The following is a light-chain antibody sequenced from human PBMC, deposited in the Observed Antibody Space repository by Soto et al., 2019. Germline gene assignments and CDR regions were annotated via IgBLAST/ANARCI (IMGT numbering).Light chain of an antibody. V-gene: IGKV3-20*01. J-gene: IGKJ1*01. CDR1: QSVSSSY. Sequence: EIVLTQSPGTLSLSPGERATLSCMASQSVSSSYLAWYQQKPGQAPRLLIYGASSRATGIPDRFSASGSGTDFTLTISRLEPEDFAVYFCHQYGASPRTFGQGTKVDIK. CDR2: GAS. CDR3: HQYGASPRT.